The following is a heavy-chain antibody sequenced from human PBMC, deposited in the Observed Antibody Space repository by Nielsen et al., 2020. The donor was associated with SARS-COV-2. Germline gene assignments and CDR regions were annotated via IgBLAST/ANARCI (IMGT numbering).Heavy chain of an antibody. CDR1: GFTFSSYW. Sequence: GGSLRLSCAASGFTFSSYWMSWVRQAPGQGLEWVANIKQYGSEKYYVDSVKGRFTISRDNAKNSLYLQMNSLRAEDTAVYYCARDMEAVAGTTWYYGMDVWGQGTTVTVSS. J-gene: IGHJ6*02. D-gene: IGHD6-19*01. CDR2: IKQYGSEK. CDR3: ARDMEAVAGTTWYYGMDV. V-gene: IGHV3-7*03.